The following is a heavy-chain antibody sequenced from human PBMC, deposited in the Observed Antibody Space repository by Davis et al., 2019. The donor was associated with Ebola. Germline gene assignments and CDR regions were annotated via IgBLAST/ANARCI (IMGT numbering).Heavy chain of an antibody. CDR3: ARDQIAAYYYYGMDV. CDR2: ISSSGSTI. CDR1: GFTFSDYY. V-gene: IGHV3-11*01. Sequence: PGGSLRLSCAASGFTFSDYYMSWIRQAPGKGLEWVSYISSSGSTIYYADSVKGRFTISRDNAKNSLYLQMNSLRAEDTAVYYCARDQIAAYYYYGMDVWGQGTTVTVSS. D-gene: IGHD6-25*01. J-gene: IGHJ6*02.